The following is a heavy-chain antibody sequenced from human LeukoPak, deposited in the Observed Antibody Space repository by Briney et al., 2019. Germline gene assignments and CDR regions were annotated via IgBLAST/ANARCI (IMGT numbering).Heavy chain of an antibody. Sequence: PSETLSLTCTVSGGSITNYYWTWIRQPPGKGLDWSGYIYYCGSTNYNPSLKSRVTISVATSRNQFSLKLNSVPAANTAVYFCARSLWGYSFASRGQGSLITVSS. V-gene: IGHV4-59*01. CDR1: GGSITNYY. CDR2: IYYCGST. D-gene: IGHD3-16*01. J-gene: IGHJ4*02. CDR3: ARSLWGYSFAS.